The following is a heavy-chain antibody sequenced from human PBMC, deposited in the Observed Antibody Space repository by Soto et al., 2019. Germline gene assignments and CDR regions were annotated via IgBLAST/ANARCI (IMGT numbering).Heavy chain of an antibody. CDR3: ARDSGQKNWNYGVDWFDP. J-gene: IGHJ5*02. CDR2: ISAYNGNT. CDR1: GYTFTSYG. D-gene: IGHD1-7*01. Sequence: GASVKVSCKASGYTFTSYGISWVRQAPGQGLEWMGWISAYNGNTNYAQKLQGRVTMTTDTSTSTAYMELRSLRSDDTAVYYCARDSGQKNWNYGVDWFDPWGQGTLVTVSS. V-gene: IGHV1-18*01.